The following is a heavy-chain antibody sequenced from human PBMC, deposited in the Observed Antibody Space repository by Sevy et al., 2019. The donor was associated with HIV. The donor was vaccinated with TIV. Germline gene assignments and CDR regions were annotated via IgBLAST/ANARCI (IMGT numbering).Heavy chain of an antibody. CDR1: GFTFSGSA. CDR3: TRLGSGSSRDY. D-gene: IGHD1-26*01. J-gene: IGHJ4*02. CDR2: IRSKANSYAT. V-gene: IGHV3-73*01. Sequence: GGSLRLSCAASGFTFSGSAMHWVRQASGKGLECVGRIRSKANSYATAYAASVKGRFTISRDDSKNTAYLQMNSLKTEDTAVYYCTRLGSGSSRDYWGQGTLVTVSS.